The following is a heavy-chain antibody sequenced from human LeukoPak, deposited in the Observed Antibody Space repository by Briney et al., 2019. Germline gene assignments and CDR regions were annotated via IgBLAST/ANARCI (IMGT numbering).Heavy chain of an antibody. D-gene: IGHD2-15*01. J-gene: IGHJ6*02. CDR1: GFTFDDYA. CDR2: ISGNGGST. CDR3: AMRPADCSSSSCPTINRYYYGMDV. V-gene: IGHV3-23*01. Sequence: GGSLRLSCAASGFTFDDYAMHWVRQAPGEGLEWVSAISGNGGSTYYADSVKGRFTISRDNSKNTLHLQLNSLRDEDTAMYYCAMRPADCSSSSCPTINRYYYGMDVWGQGTTVIVSS.